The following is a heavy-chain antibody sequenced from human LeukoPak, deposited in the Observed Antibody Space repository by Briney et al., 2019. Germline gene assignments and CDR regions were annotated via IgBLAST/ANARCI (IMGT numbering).Heavy chain of an antibody. CDR3: ASRLHYYGSGRYPNDAFDI. D-gene: IGHD3-10*01. CDR2: ISACNGNT. V-gene: IGHV1-18*01. J-gene: IGHJ3*02. Sequence: GASVKVSCKASGYTFTSYGISWVRQAPGQGLEWMGWISACNGNTNYAQKLQGRVTMTTDTSTSTAYMELRSLRSDDTAVYYCASRLHYYGSGRYPNDAFDIWGQGTMVTVSS. CDR1: GYTFTSYG.